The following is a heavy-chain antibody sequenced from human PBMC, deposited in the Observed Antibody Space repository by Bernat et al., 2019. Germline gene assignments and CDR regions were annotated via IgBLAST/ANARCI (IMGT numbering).Heavy chain of an antibody. Sequence: EVQLLESGGGLVQPGGSLRLSCAASGFTFSCYAMSWVRQAPGKGLEWVSAISGRGGSTYYADSVKGRFTISRDNSKSTLYLQMNSLKAEDTAVYYWARGPAGAGLFDYWGQGTLVTVSS. CDR3: ARGPAGAGLFDY. CDR2: ISGRGGST. D-gene: IGHD6-19*01. J-gene: IGHJ4*02. CDR1: GFTFSCYA. V-gene: IGHV3-23*01.